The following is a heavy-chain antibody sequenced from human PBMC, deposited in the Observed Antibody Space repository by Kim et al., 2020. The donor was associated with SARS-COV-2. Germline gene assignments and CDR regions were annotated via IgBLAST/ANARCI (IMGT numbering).Heavy chain of an antibody. CDR1: GFTFSSYA. CDR2: IYSGGSST. Sequence: GGSLRLSCAASGFTFSSYAMSWVRQAPGKGLEWVSVIYSGGSSTYYADSVKGRFTISRDNSKNTLYLQMNSLRAEDTAVYYCAKEMAPVGDGYNFFYYYYGMDVWGQGTTVTVSS. V-gene: IGHV3-23*03. CDR3: AKEMAPVGDGYNFFYYYYGMDV. D-gene: IGHD5-12*01. J-gene: IGHJ6*02.